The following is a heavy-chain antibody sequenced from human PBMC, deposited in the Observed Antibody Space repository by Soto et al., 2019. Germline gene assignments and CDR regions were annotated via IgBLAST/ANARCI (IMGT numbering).Heavy chain of an antibody. CDR1: GGSISSGDYY. V-gene: IGHV4-30-4*01. CDR3: ARGYGYDSSGYYPAGTIPGWFDP. Sequence: QVQLQESGPGLVKPSQTLSLTCTVSGGSISSGDYYWSWIRQPPGKGLEWIGYIYYSGSTYYNPSLKSRVTISVDTSNNQFSLKLSSVTAADTAVYYCARGYGYDSSGYYPAGTIPGWFDPWGQGTLVTVSS. J-gene: IGHJ5*02. D-gene: IGHD3-22*01. CDR2: IYYSGST.